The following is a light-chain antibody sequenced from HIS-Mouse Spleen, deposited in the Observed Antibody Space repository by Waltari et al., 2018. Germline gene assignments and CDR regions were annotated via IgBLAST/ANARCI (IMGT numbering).Light chain of an antibody. V-gene: IGLV3-21*03. CDR3: QVWDSSSDHVV. CDR2: DDS. J-gene: IGLJ2*01. CDR1: NIGSKS. Sequence: SYVLTQPPSVSVAPGKTARITCGGNNIGSKSGHWYQQKPGQAPVLVVYDDSDRPSGIPERFSGANFGNTATLTISRVEAGDEADYYCQVWDSSSDHVVFGGGTKLTVL.